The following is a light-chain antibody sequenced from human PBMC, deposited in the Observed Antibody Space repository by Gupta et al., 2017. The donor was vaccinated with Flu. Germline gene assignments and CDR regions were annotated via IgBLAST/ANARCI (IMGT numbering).Light chain of an antibody. Sequence: GERATLSCRASQSVTSNLAWYQQKPGQAPRLLISGASSRATGIPARFSGSGSGTEFTLTISSLQSEDFAVYWCQQYNYWPGTFGQGTKVEVK. V-gene: IGKV3D-15*01. CDR1: QSVTSN. J-gene: IGKJ1*01. CDR3: QQYNYWPGT. CDR2: GAS.